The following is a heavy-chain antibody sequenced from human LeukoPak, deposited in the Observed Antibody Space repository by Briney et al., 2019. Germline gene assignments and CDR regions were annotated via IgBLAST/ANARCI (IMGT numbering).Heavy chain of an antibody. V-gene: IGHV1-18*01. D-gene: IGHD3-10*01. Sequence: ASVKVSCKASGYTFTSYGITWVRQAPGQGLEWMGWISAYNGNTNYAQKFRDRVTMTTDAITAYMQLRSLKSDDTAVYYCARIPGSGSLLNGDYWGQGTLVTVSS. CDR1: GYTFTSYG. J-gene: IGHJ4*02. CDR3: ARIPGSGSLLNGDY. CDR2: ISAYNGNT.